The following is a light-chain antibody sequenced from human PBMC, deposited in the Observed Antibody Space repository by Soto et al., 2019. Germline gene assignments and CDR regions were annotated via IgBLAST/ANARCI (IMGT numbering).Light chain of an antibody. CDR2: AAS. Sequence: DIQMTQSPSSLSASLGDRVTITCRASQGIDIYLAWYQQKPGKVPKLLIYAASTLQSGVPSRFSGRGSGTDFTLTISSLQPEDVANYYCQKYNSAPRTFGQGTRAEI. CDR1: QGIDIY. J-gene: IGKJ1*01. CDR3: QKYNSAPRT. V-gene: IGKV1-27*01.